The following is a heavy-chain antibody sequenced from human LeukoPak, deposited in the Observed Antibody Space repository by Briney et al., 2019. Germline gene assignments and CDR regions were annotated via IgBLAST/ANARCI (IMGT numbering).Heavy chain of an antibody. CDR1: GFTFSSYS. CDR3: ARDLRESTERLNWFDP. CDR2: ISSSSSYI. Sequence: GGSLRLSCAASGFTFSSYSMSWVRQAPGKGLEWVSSISSSSSYIYYADSVKGRFTISRDNAKNSLYLQMNSLRAEDTAVYYCARDLRESTERLNWFDPWGQGTLVTVSS. V-gene: IGHV3-21*01. D-gene: IGHD3-16*01. J-gene: IGHJ5*02.